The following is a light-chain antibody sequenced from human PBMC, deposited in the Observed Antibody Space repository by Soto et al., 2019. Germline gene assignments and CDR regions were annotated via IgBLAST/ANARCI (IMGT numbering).Light chain of an antibody. V-gene: IGKV1-5*03. CDR1: QTISSW. CDR3: QHYNSYSEA. CDR2: KAS. Sequence: DIQMTPSPSTLSVSVGARVTITCWSSQTISSWLAWYQQKTGKDPKLLIYKASTLKSGVPSRFSGSGSGTEFTLTISSLQPDDFATYYCQHYNSYSEAFGRGTKVDIK. J-gene: IGKJ1*01.